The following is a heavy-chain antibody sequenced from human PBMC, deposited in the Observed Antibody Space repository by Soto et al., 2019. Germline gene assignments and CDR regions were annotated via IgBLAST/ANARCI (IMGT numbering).Heavy chain of an antibody. V-gene: IGHV3-23*01. CDR1: GFTFSSYA. CDR3: AKDTRQLGGYFDY. Sequence: EVQLLESGGGLVQPGGSLRLSCAASGFTFSSYAMSWVRQAPGKGLEWVSAISGSGGSTYYADSVKGRFTTSRDNSKNTLYLQMNSLRAEDTAVYYCAKDTRQLGGYFDYWGQGTLVTVSS. D-gene: IGHD6-13*01. CDR2: ISGSGGST. J-gene: IGHJ4*02.